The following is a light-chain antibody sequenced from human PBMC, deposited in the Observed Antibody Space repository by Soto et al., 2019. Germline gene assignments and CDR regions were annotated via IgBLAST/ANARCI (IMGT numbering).Light chain of an antibody. CDR2: DVS. CDR1: SSDVGGYNY. CDR3: SSYTSSSTLVV. J-gene: IGLJ3*02. V-gene: IGLV2-14*01. Sequence: QSVLTQPASVSESRGQSITSSCTGTSSDVGGYNYVSWYQQHPGKAPKLMIYDVSNRPSGVSNRFSGSKSGNTASLTISGLQAEDEADYYCSSYTSSSTLVVFGGGTNLTVL.